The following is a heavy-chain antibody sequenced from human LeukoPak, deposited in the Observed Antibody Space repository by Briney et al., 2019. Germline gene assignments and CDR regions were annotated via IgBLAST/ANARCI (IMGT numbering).Heavy chain of an antibody. Sequence: SETLSLTCTVSGGSISSYYWSWIRQPPGKGLEWIGYIYYSGSTNYNPSLKSRVTISVDTSKNQFSLKLSSVTAADTAVYYCARAGKPYYYYYGMDVWSQGTTVTVSS. CDR3: ARAGKPYYYYYGMDV. CDR1: GGSISSYY. D-gene: IGHD4-23*01. V-gene: IGHV4-59*01. CDR2: IYYSGST. J-gene: IGHJ6*02.